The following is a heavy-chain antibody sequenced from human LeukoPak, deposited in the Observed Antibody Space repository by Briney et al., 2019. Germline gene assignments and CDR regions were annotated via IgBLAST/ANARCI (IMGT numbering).Heavy chain of an antibody. CDR3: ARDFRRWLQLLDY. V-gene: IGHV1-2*02. Sequence: ASVRVPCKASGYTFTGYYMHWVRQAPGQGLEWMGWINPNSGGTNYAQKFQGRVTMTRDTSISTAYMELSRLRSDDTAVYCCARDFRRWLQLLDYWGQGTLVTVSS. D-gene: IGHD5-24*01. CDR1: GYTFTGYY. CDR2: INPNSGGT. J-gene: IGHJ4*02.